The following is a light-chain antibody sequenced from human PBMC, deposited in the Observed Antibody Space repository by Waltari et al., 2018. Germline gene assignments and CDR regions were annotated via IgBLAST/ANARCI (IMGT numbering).Light chain of an antibody. CDR1: QGIGNN. Sequence: DIQMTQSPSSLSASVGHTITITCQTNQGIGNNLNWFRQKPGKAPELLIYMTSSLQNGSPFRFSGSGSGTDFTLTISRLQPEDFATYICQQGDTFPPTFGGGTKVE. CDR3: QQGDTFPPT. CDR2: MTS. V-gene: IGKV1-16*01. J-gene: IGKJ4*01.